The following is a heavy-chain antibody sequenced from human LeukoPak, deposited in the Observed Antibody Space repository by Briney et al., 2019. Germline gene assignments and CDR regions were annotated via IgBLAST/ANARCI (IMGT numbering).Heavy chain of an antibody. D-gene: IGHD1-14*01. Sequence: GASVKVSCKASGGTFSSYAISWVRQAPGQGLEWMGGIIPIFGTANYAQKFQGRVTITADKSTSTAYMELSSLRSEDTAVYYCARPLLPGYYYFYMDVWGKGTTVTISS. CDR2: IIPIFGTA. CDR3: ARPLLPGYYYFYMDV. J-gene: IGHJ6*03. V-gene: IGHV1-69*06. CDR1: GGTFSSYA.